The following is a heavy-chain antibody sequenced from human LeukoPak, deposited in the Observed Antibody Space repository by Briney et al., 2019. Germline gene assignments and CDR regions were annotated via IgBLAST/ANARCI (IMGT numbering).Heavy chain of an antibody. J-gene: IGHJ6*02. D-gene: IGHD2-15*01. CDR1: GFTFSSYW. CDR2: INSDGSST. CDR3: ARVGCSGGRCPGYGMDV. Sequence: GGSLRLSCAASGFTFSSYWMHWVRQAPGKGLVWVSRINSDGSSTSYADSVKGRFTISRDNAKNSLYLQMNSLRVGDTAVYYCARVGCSGGRCPGYGMDVWGQGTTVTVSS. V-gene: IGHV3-74*01.